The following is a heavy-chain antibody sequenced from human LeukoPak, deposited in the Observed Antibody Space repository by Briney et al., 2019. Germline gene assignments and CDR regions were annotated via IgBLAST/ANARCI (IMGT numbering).Heavy chain of an antibody. D-gene: IGHD2/OR15-2a*01. CDR2: IGTLHDA. Sequence: PGGSLRLSCVTSGFTFNVYDMHWVRQAKGKGLEWVSAIGTLHDAYYPDSVKGRFTISRENARNSLYLQMNSLTAGDTAVYYCVRGCTYCNWKTWFDPWGQGTLVTASS. V-gene: IGHV3-13*01. CDR3: VRGCTYCNWKTWFDP. J-gene: IGHJ5*02. CDR1: GFTFNVYD.